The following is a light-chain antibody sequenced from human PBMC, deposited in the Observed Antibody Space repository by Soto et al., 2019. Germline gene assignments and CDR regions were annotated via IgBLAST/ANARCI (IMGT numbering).Light chain of an antibody. V-gene: IGKV3-20*01. J-gene: IGKJ5*01. CDR1: QSVSSSY. CDR2: GAS. CDR3: QQYCSSIT. Sequence: EIVLTQSPGTLSLSPGERATLSCRASQSVSSSYFAWYQQKPGQAPRLLIYGASSRATCIPDRFSGSGSGTDFTLTISRLEPEDFAVYYCQQYCSSITFGQGTRLEIK.